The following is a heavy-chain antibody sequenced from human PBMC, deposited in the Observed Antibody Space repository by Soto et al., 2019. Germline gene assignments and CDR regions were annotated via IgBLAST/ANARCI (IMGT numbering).Heavy chain of an antibody. CDR1: SGAINSYY. D-gene: IGHD3-3*01. CDR2: IYSSGST. J-gene: IGHJ5*02. Sequence: SETLSLTCTVSSGAINSYYWTWIRQPAGKGLEWIGRIYSSGSTKYNPALQSRVTMSLDTSKNQFSLRLTSVTAADTAAYYCARGQRFSDWFDPWGQGTLVTVS. CDR3: ARGQRFSDWFDP. V-gene: IGHV4-4*07.